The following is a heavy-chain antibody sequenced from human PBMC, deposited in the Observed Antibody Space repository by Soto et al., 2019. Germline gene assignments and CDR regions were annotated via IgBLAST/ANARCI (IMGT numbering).Heavy chain of an antibody. V-gene: IGHV4-34*02. CDR3: ARRYCSDSYYSYFDY. CDR2: INHSGTT. D-gene: IGHD2-15*01. CDR1: GGSVSGYF. J-gene: IGHJ4*02. Sequence: QVQLQQWGAGLLKPSETLSLTCAVYGGSVSGYFWSLIRQPPGKGLEWIGEINHSGTTSYSPSLDTRLSTSADQSKNHFPLILSSVTAAATAIYYCARRYCSDSYYSYFDYWGRGTLVTVSS.